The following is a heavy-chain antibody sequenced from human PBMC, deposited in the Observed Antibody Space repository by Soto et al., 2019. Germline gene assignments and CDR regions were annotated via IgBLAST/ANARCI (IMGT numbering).Heavy chain of an antibody. Sequence: GGSLRLSCAASGFTFSSYSMNWVRQAPGKGLEWVSSSSSSSSYIYYADSVKGRFTISRDNAKNSLYLQINSLRAEDTAVYYCARVPRESDSFDIWGQGTMVTVSS. CDR2: SSSSSSYI. CDR3: ARVPRESDSFDI. V-gene: IGHV3-21*01. CDR1: GFTFSSYS. J-gene: IGHJ3*02.